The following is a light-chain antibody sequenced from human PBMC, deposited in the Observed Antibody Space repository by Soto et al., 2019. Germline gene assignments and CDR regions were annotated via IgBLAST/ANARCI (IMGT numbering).Light chain of an antibody. CDR3: SSYTSSNTPYV. CDR1: SSDVGAYNF. V-gene: IGLV2-14*01. J-gene: IGLJ1*01. Sequence: QSVLTQPASVSGSPGQSITISCTGSSSDVGAYNFVSWYQHHPGKAPKLILYEVTTRPSGVSSRFSGSKSGNTASLTISGLQADDEASYYCSSYTSSNTPYVIGTGTKLTVL. CDR2: EVT.